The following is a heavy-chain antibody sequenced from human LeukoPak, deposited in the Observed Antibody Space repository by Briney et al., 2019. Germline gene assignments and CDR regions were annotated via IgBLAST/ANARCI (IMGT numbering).Heavy chain of an antibody. D-gene: IGHD3-9*01. CDR3: GRDSLYYDFLTNYYREYFDY. Sequence: ASVKVSCKASGYTFINHYIHWVRQAPGQGLEWMGIINPSGGSTNYAQKFQGRVTMTRDTSTSTVYMELSSLTSEDTAVYYCGRDSLYYDFLTNYYREYFDYWAREPWSPSPQ. CDR2: INPSGGST. CDR1: GYTFINHY. V-gene: IGHV1-46*01. J-gene: IGHJ4*02.